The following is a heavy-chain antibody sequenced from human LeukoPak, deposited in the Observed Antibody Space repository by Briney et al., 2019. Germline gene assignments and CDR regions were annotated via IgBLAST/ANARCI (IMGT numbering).Heavy chain of an antibody. J-gene: IGHJ4*02. CDR1: GFTFSNYA. D-gene: IGHD6-19*01. Sequence: GGSLRLSCAASGFTFSNYAMNWVRQAPGMGLEWVSAISGSGSTTYYADSVKGRFTFSRDNSKNTLYLQMNSQRDEDTAVYYCAKAASGWHYFDYWGQGTLVTVSS. CDR3: AKAASGWHYFDY. V-gene: IGHV3-23*01. CDR2: ISGSGSTT.